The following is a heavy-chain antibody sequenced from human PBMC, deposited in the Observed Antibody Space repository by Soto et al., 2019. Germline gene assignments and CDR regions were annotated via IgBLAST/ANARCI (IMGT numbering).Heavy chain of an antibody. V-gene: IGHV3-15*01. Sequence: PGGSLRLSCATSGFTFSDTYLSWVRQAPGKGLEWVGRIKRKADGGTTDYAAPVKDRFTISRDDSKNTLYLQMNSLETGDTAVYYCTTGLSNGYYNFDYWGQGTLVTVSS. D-gene: IGHD3-22*01. CDR3: TTGLSNGYYNFDY. CDR2: IKRKADGGTT. CDR1: GFTFSDTY. J-gene: IGHJ4*02.